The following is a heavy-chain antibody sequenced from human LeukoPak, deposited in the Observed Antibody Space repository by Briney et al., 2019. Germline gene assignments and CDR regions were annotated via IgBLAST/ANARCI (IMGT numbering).Heavy chain of an antibody. J-gene: IGHJ3*02. CDR2: IIPIFGTA. CDR3: ATSFEYYYDSSGYPQAFDI. CDR1: GYTFTSYA. Sequence: GASVKVSCKASGYTFTSYAISWVRQAPGQGLEWMGGIIPIFGTANYAQKFQGRVTITADKSTSTAYMELSSLRSEDTAVYYCATSFEYYYDSSGYPQAFDIWGQGTMVTVSS. D-gene: IGHD3-22*01. V-gene: IGHV1-69*06.